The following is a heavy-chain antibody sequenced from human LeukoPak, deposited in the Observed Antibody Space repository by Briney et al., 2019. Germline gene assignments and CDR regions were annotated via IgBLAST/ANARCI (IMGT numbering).Heavy chain of an antibody. V-gene: IGHV3-23*01. CDR3: AKPRTTGLGWAQFDY. D-gene: IGHD2-8*02. CDR2: FDGNGPNT. CDR1: GFTISSFA. Sequence: GGSLRLSCAASGFTISSFAMTWVRQAPGKGLEWVSGFDGNGPNTYYADSVKGRWTISSDNSRNTLYLEMNSLRPEDTAIYNCAKPRTTGLGWAQFDYWGQGSLVTVSS. J-gene: IGHJ4*02.